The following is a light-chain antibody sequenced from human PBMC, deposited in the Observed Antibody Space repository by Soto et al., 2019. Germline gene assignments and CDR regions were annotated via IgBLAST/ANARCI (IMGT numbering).Light chain of an antibody. V-gene: IGLV2-8*01. CDR2: EVS. Sequence: QSALTQPPSASGSPGQSVTISCTGTSSDVGGYNYVSWYQQHPGKAPKLMIFEVSKRPSGVPDCFSGSKSGNTASLTVSGLQAEDEAEYYCTSYAVSIKWFFGGGTKVTVL. CDR1: SSDVGGYNY. CDR3: TSYAVSIKWF. J-gene: IGLJ2*01.